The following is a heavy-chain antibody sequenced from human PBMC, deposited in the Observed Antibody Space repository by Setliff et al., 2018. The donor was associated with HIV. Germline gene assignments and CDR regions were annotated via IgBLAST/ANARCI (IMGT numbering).Heavy chain of an antibody. V-gene: IGHV4-34*01. Sequence: SETLSLTCAVYGGSFSSYYWTWIRQPPGKGLEWIGQINHTGSANYNPSLKSRVTISVDTSKNQFSLKLSSVTAADTAVYYCARPGRDGYNPMVYFDYWGQGTLVTVSS. CDR1: GGSFSSYY. J-gene: IGHJ4*02. D-gene: IGHD5-12*01. CDR3: ARPGRDGYNPMVYFDY. CDR2: INHTGSA.